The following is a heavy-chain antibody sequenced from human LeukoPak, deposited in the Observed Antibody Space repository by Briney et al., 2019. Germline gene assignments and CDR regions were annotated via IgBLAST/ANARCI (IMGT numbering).Heavy chain of an antibody. CDR2: FDPEDGET. J-gene: IGHJ4*02. CDR1: GYTLTELS. D-gene: IGHD2-21*02. CDR3: ATVSAQDDLFFAY. V-gene: IGHV1-24*01. Sequence: ASVKVSCKVSGYTLTELSMHWVRQAPGKGLEWMGGFDPEDGETIYAQRFQGRVTMTEDTSTDTAYMELSSLRSEDTAVYYCATVSAQDDLFFAYGGRGPWVTVSS.